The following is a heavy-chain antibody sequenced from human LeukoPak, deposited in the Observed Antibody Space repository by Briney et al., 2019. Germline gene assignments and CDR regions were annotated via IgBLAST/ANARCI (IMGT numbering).Heavy chain of an antibody. CDR1: GFTFSSYA. CDR2: ISASGGST. CDR3: AKRVGGVNNFDY. V-gene: IGHV3-23*01. D-gene: IGHD3-16*01. Sequence: GGSLRLSCAASGFTFSSYAMNWVRQAPGKGLEWVSGISASGGSTYYADSVKGRFTISRDNSKNTLYLQMNSLRAEDTAVYYCAKRVGGVNNFDYWGQGTLVTVSS. J-gene: IGHJ4*02.